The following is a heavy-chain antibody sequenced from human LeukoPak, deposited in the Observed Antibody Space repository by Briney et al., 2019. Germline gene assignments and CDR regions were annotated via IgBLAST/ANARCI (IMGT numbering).Heavy chain of an antibody. Sequence: PSETLSLTCIVSGGSFSSGDYYWSWIRQPPGKGLEWIGSVYDSGETYFNPSLMSRVTMSVDRSKNQFSLKLNSVTAADTAVYYCAKSVLNHYGSATEGDAFDIWGQGTMVTVSS. J-gene: IGHJ3*02. D-gene: IGHD3-10*01. CDR1: GGSFSSGDYY. CDR2: VYDSGET. CDR3: AKSVLNHYGSATEGDAFDI. V-gene: IGHV4-30-2*01.